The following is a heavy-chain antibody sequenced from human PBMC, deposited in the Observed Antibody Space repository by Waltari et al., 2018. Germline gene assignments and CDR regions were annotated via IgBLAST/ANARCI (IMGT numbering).Heavy chain of an antibody. D-gene: IGHD3-16*01. Sequence: QLQLQESGPGLVKPSETLSLTCTVSGGSISSTSYYWGWIRQPPGKGLEWIGSFSYGGKTYYNASRQSRITISVDTSKNQFCLKLNSVTAADTAVYYCARPCCVGGGALLSLDLWGQGTLVTGSS. J-gene: IGHJ5*02. CDR2: FSYGGKT. CDR1: GGSISSTSYY. V-gene: IGHV4-39*01. CDR3: ARPCCVGGGALLSLDL.